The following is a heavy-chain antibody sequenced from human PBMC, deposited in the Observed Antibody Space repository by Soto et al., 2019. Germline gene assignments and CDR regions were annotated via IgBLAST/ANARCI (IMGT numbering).Heavy chain of an antibody. CDR1: GFTFSTYA. Sequence: EVQLLESGGGLVQPGGSLRLSCAASGFTFSTYAMNWVRQAPGNGLEWVSAISGSGGSIHYADSVKGRFTISRDNSKNTLYLQMNSQSDEDTAVYHCVKGYWKGDVWGQGTTVTVSS. V-gene: IGHV3-23*01. D-gene: IGHD1-1*01. CDR3: VKGYWKGDV. CDR2: ISGSGGSI. J-gene: IGHJ6*02.